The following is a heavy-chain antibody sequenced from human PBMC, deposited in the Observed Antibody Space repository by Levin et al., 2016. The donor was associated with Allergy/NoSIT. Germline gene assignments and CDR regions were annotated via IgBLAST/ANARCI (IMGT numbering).Heavy chain of an antibody. J-gene: IGHJ4*02. CDR3: ARKNSYASFLDY. D-gene: IGHD3-16*01. CDR2: INAGNGNT. V-gene: IGHV1-3*01. Sequence: WVRQAPGQRLEWMGWINAGNGNTKYSQNFQGRVTITRDTSASTAYMELSSLSSEDTAVYYCARKNSYASFLDYWGQGALVTVSS.